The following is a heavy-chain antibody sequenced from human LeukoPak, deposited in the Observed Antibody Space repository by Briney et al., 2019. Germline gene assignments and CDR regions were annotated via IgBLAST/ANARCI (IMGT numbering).Heavy chain of an antibody. CDR2: IYYSGST. CDR3: ARVVPRQPWLPFDY. D-gene: IGHD6-19*01. Sequence: SVTLSLTCTVSGGSISSSSYYWGWIRQPPGKGLEWIGSIYYSGSTYYNPSLKSRVTISVDTSKNQFSLKLSSVTAADTAVYYCARVVPRQPWLPFDYWGQGALVTVSS. CDR1: GGSISSSSYY. J-gene: IGHJ4*02. V-gene: IGHV4-39*07.